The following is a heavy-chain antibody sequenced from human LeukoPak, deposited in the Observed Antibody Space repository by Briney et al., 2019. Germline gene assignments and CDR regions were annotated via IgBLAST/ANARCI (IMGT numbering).Heavy chain of an antibody. D-gene: IGHD6-19*01. V-gene: IGHV3-21*04. Sequence: GGSLRLSCAASGFTFSSYSMNGVRQAPGKGLEWVSSINILSNYIYYADSVKGRFTISRDNAKNSLFLQMNSLRAEDTAVYYCAYSSGWYFDYWGQGTLVTVSS. J-gene: IGHJ4*02. CDR1: GFTFSSYS. CDR2: INILSNYI. CDR3: AYSSGWYFDY.